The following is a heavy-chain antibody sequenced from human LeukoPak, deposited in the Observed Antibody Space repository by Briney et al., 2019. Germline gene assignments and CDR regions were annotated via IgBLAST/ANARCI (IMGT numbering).Heavy chain of an antibody. CDR1: GFTFSSFW. D-gene: IGHD4-17*01. CDR2: IKHDGSEK. CDR3: ARGMTTGD. Sequence: QTGGSLRLSCAASGFTFSSFWMNWVPQAPGKGLEWVANIKHDGSEKYYVDSVKGRFTISRDNAKSSLFLQMNSLRVEDTAVYYCARGMTTGDWGQGPLVTVSS. V-gene: IGHV3-7*05. J-gene: IGHJ4*02.